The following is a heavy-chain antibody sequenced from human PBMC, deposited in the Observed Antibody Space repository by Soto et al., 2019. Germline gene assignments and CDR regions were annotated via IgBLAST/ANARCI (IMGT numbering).Heavy chain of an antibody. V-gene: IGHV2-5*01. CDR3: ARSGHNSGFFYFDY. D-gene: IGHD3-22*01. J-gene: IGHJ4*02. Sequence: QITLKESGPTLVKVTQTVTLTCTFSGFSLSSTGAGVAWIRQPPGKALEGLALINWNDDKRYSPSLKSRLTITKDTSKHQVVLTMTNMDPVDTAAYYCARSGHNSGFFYFDYWGQGTLVTVSS. CDR2: INWNDDK. CDR1: GFSLSSTGAG.